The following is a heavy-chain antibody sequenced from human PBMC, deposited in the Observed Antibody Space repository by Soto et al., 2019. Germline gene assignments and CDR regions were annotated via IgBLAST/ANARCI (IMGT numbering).Heavy chain of an antibody. Sequence: SETLSLTCTVSGGSISNYYWSWIRQSPGKGLEWIGYVYDTGNTNSNPSLQSRATISMDTSKNQLSLKLSSVTAADTAVYYCARARITMVREVIKYNMDVWGQGTTVTVSS. V-gene: IGHV4-59*01. J-gene: IGHJ6*02. CDR2: VYDTGNT. CDR1: GGSISNYY. D-gene: IGHD3-10*01. CDR3: ARARITMVREVIKYNMDV.